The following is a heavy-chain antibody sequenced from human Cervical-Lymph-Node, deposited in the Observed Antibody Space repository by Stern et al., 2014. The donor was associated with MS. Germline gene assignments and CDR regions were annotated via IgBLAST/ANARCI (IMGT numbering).Heavy chain of an antibody. D-gene: IGHD2-21*01. Sequence: QLVESGSGQAKPSQTLSLTCAVSGGSISSGGSSWNWIRQPPGKGLEWIGFIYHNNPSLKGRVFISVDTSKNQFALNLRSVTAADTAVYYCARGGVIYTQDRNGFDVWGQGTMVTVSS. J-gene: IGHJ3*01. V-gene: IGHV4-30-2*01. CDR1: GGSISSGGSS. CDR3: ARGGVIYTQDRNGFDV. CDR2: IYH.